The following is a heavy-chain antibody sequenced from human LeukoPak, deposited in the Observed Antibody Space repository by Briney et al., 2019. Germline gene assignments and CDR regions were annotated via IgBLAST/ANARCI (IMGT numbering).Heavy chain of an antibody. D-gene: IGHD2/OR15-2a*01. CDR1: GFTFSSYA. J-gene: IGHJ4*02. CDR3: AKRDVSDSSTCSPLFAS. Sequence: PGGSLRLSCAASGFTFSSYAMSWVRQAPGRGLEWVSGISGSGSITLYADSVKGRFAISRDNSKSTVFLHMNSLRVEDTAIYYCAKRDVSDSSTCSPLFASWGQGTLVTVSS. V-gene: IGHV3-23*01. CDR2: ISGSGSIT.